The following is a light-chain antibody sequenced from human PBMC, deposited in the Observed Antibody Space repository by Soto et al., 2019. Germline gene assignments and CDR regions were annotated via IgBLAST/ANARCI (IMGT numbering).Light chain of an antibody. CDR3: LLYYGGAHE. CDR2: STS. Sequence: QAVVTQEPSLTVSPGETVTLTCASSTGAVTSGYYPNWFQQKPGQAPRPLIYSTSNKHSWTPARFSGSLLGGKAALTLSGVQPEDEAEYYGLLYYGGAHEFGGGTKLTVL. J-gene: IGLJ3*02. CDR1: TGAVTSGYY. V-gene: IGLV7-43*01.